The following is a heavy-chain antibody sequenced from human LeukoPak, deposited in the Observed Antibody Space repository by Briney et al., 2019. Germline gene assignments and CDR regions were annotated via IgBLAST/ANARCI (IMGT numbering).Heavy chain of an antibody. CDR2: ISHDSGAI. Sequence: GGSLRLSCAASGXSFSGHSMYWVRQAPGKGLEWISFISHDSGAIYYADSVKGRFTIARDNAKNSLSLQLNSLRDDDTAVYYCARITRTGSGSFQIDHWGQGTLVTVSS. J-gene: IGHJ4*02. D-gene: IGHD1-26*01. V-gene: IGHV3-48*02. CDR1: GXSFSGHS. CDR3: ARITRTGSGSFQIDH.